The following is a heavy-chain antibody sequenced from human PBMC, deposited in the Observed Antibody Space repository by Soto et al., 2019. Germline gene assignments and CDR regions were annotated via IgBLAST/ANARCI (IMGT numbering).Heavy chain of an antibody. CDR1: GFTVSNNY. J-gene: IGHJ1*01. CDR2: ISGSGGST. Sequence: GGSLRLSCAASGFTVSNNYMSWVRQAPGKGLEWVSAISGSGGSTYYADSAKGRFTISRDNFKNTLYLQMNSLRAEDTAVYFFASCRFPGIYRSSATHELFKLCGQGSLVIVSA. V-gene: IGHV3-23*01. D-gene: IGHD2-2*01. CDR3: ASCRFPGIYRSSATHELFKL.